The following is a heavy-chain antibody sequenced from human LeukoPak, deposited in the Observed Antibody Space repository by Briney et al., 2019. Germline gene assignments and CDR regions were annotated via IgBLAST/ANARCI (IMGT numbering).Heavy chain of an antibody. D-gene: IGHD3-9*01. Sequence: ASVKVSCKASGYTFTSYYMHWVRQAPGQGLEWMGIINPSGGSTSYAQKFQGRVTMTRDTSTNTVYMELSSLRSEDTAVYYCASAGYHRTREGGAFDIWGQGTMVTVPS. V-gene: IGHV1-46*01. CDR3: ASAGYHRTREGGAFDI. CDR1: GYTFTSYY. CDR2: INPSGGST. J-gene: IGHJ3*02.